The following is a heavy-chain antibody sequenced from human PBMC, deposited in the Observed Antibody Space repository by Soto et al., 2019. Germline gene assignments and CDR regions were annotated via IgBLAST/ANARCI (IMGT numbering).Heavy chain of an antibody. CDR3: ARDIAASRLDY. CDR2: IWYDGSNQ. J-gene: IGHJ4*02. Sequence: QVQLVESGGGVVQTGTSLRLSCAASGFTFRNHGMHWVRQAPGKGLEWVAMIWYDGSNQYYADSVMGRFTISRDNSRNTQYLQMNSLSAEDTAVYYCARDIAASRLDYWGQGTLVTVSS. CDR1: GFTFRNHG. D-gene: IGHD6-13*01. V-gene: IGHV3-33*01.